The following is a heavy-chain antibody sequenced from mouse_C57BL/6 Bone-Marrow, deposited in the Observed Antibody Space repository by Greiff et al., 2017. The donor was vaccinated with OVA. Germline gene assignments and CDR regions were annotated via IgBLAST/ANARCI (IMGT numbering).Heavy chain of an antibody. CDR1: GYTFTSYW. CDR3: AREDTTVGRNARDY. J-gene: IGHJ4*01. V-gene: IGHV1-55*01. Sequence: VQLQQPGAELVKPGASVKMSCKASGYTFTSYWITWVKQRPGQGLEWIGDIYPGSGSTNYNEKFKSKATLTVDTSSSTAYMQLSSLTSEDSAVYYCAREDTTVGRNARDYWGQGTSVTVSS. D-gene: IGHD1-1*01. CDR2: IYPGSGST.